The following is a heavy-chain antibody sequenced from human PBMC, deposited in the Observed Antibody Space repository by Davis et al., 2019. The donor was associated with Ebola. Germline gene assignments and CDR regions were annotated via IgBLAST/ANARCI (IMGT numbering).Heavy chain of an antibody. CDR1: GGSVNSGSYY. CDR2: IYYSGST. CDR3: ARRGSSPWFDP. Sequence: GSLRLSCTVSGGSVNSGSYYWGWVRQPPGKGLEWIGSIYYSGSTHYNPSLKSRVTISVDTSKNQFSLKLSSVTAADTAVYYCARRGSSPWFDPWGQGTLVTVSS. J-gene: IGHJ5*02. V-gene: IGHV4-39*01. D-gene: IGHD1-26*01.